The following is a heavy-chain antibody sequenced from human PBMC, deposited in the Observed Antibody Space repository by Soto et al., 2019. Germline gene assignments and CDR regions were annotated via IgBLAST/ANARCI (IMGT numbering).Heavy chain of an antibody. Sequence: SETLSLTCTVSRGSVSNFYWNWIRQSAGKGLEWIGRIYSSGSTNYNPSLRSRVTMSVDTSKNQFSLKLNSVTAADTAVYYCARSSHKESWFDPCGQRTLVTVSS. CDR2: IYSSGST. D-gene: IGHD6-13*01. J-gene: IGHJ5*02. V-gene: IGHV4-4*07. CDR3: ARSSHKESWFDP. CDR1: RGSVSNFY.